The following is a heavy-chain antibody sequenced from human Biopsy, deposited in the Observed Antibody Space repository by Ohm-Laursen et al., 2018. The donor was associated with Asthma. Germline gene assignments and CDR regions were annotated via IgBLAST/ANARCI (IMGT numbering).Heavy chain of an antibody. D-gene: IGHD3-22*01. CDR1: GFSFDDCA. V-gene: IGHV3-9*01. CDR2: ISWNSGNI. Sequence: SLRLSCAASGFSFDDCAMHWVRQAPGKGLEWVSSISWNSGNIDYADSVKGRFTIPRDNAKNSLYLQMQSLRPEDTAFYYCAKSADYYDSTDYLDVWGPGTTVSVS. J-gene: IGHJ6*02. CDR3: AKSADYYDSTDYLDV.